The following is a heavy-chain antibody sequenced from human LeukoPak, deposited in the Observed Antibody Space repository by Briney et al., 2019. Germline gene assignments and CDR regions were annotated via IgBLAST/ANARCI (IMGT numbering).Heavy chain of an antibody. D-gene: IGHD3-22*01. CDR1: GGSISSSSYY. Sequence: SETQSLTCTVSGGSISSSSYYWGWIRQPPGKGLEWIGSIFYRGSTYYNPALMSRVTISVDTSKNLFSLKLRSVSATDTAVYYCAREGKDYFDIPGYYFFDYWGQGALVTVSS. V-gene: IGHV4-39*07. J-gene: IGHJ4*02. CDR2: IFYRGST. CDR3: AREGKDYFDIPGYYFFDY.